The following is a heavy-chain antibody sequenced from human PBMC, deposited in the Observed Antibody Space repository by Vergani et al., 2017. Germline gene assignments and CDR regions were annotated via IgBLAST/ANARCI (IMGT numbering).Heavy chain of an antibody. Sequence: QVQLVQSGAEVKKPGSSVKVSCKASGYTFTSYYIHWVRQAPGQGLEWMGVINPSGGSTTYAQKFQGRVTMTRDPSTSTVYMELSSLRYEDTAVYYCARRGDGNSVDYWGQGTLVTVSS. D-gene: IGHD4-23*01. CDR1: GYTFTSYY. CDR3: ARRGDGNSVDY. CDR2: INPSGGST. V-gene: IGHV1-46*01. J-gene: IGHJ4*02.